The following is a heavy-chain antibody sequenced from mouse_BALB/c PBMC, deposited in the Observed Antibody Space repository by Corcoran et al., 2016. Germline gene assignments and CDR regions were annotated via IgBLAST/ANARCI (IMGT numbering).Heavy chain of an antibody. J-gene: IGHJ2*03. CDR2: INPRNGGT. D-gene: IGHD1-1*01. V-gene: IGHV1-18*01. Sequence: EVLLQQSGPELVKPGASVKIPCKASGYRFTDYNMDWVRQSHGKSLEWIGDINPRNGGTIYNQKFQGKDTVTVDKSSSTAYMELHSLTSEDTAVYYCAQWGMTTFDYWGQGTSVTVSS. CDR3: AQWGMTTFDY. CDR1: GYRFTDYN.